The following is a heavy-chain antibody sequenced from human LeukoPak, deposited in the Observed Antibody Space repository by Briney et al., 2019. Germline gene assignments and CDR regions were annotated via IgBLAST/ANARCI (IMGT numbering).Heavy chain of an antibody. CDR3: ARHLDFYYGMDV. Sequence: SETLSLTCTVSGGSISSYYWSWIRQPPGKGLEWIGYIYYSGSTNYNPSLKSRVTISVDKSKNQFSLKLSSVTAADTAVYYCARHLDFYYGMDVWGQGTTVTVSS. J-gene: IGHJ6*02. V-gene: IGHV4-59*08. CDR1: GGSISSYY. CDR2: IYYSGST.